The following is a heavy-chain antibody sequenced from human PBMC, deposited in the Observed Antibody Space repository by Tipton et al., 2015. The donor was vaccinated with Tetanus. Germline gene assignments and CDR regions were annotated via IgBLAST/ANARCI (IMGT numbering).Heavy chain of an antibody. D-gene: IGHD2-15*01. Sequence: TLSLTCTVSGGSVNSGGYYWTWIRLHPRKGLEYIGYVYNSGTTYYKPSLERRVTISIDISTNQFSLSLTSVTAADTALYYCAREVYNGGFYTGVDSWRQGTLVTVSS. CDR3: AREVYNGGFYTGVDS. CDR2: VYNSGTT. CDR1: GGSVNSGGYY. V-gene: IGHV4-31*03. J-gene: IGHJ4*02.